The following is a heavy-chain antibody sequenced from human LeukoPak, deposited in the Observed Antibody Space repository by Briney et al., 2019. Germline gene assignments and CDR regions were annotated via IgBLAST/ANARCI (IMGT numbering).Heavy chain of an antibody. CDR2: ISGSGGST. CDR3: ATWTSDFDY. Sequence: PGGSLRLSCAVSGFTFSSYDMIWVRQAPGKGLEWVSAISGSGGSTYYADSVKGRFTISRDNSKTTLYLQMNSLRAEDTAVYYCATWTSDFDYWGQGTLVTVSS. V-gene: IGHV3-23*01. CDR1: GFTFSSYD. J-gene: IGHJ4*02. D-gene: IGHD3/OR15-3a*01.